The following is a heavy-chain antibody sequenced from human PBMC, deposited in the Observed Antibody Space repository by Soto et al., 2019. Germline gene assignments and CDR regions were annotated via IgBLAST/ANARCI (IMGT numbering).Heavy chain of an antibody. Sequence: GGPLILSCAASGFTFNSYAMSWVRPAPGKGLEWVSTITDTGVNTYYANSVKGRFTISRDNSKNTLYLQMNSLRAEDTAVYYCAKLGPIINMEIDYWGQGTLVTVPQ. D-gene: IGHD3-10*01. CDR2: ITDTGVNT. CDR3: AKLGPIINMEIDY. CDR1: GFTFNSYA. V-gene: IGHV3-23*01. J-gene: IGHJ4*02.